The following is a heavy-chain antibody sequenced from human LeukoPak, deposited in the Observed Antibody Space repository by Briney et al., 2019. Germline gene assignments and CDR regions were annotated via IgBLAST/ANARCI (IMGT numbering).Heavy chain of an antibody. J-gene: IGHJ4*02. CDR3: ARLKTKWWFGELWGYYFDY. D-gene: IGHD3-10*01. V-gene: IGHV4-39*01. Sequence: SETLSLTCTVSGGSISSSSYYWGWIRQPPGKGLEWIGSIYYSGSTYYNPSLKSRVTISVDTSKNQFSLKLSSVTAADTAVYYCARLKTKWWFGELWGYYFDYWGQGTLVTVSS. CDR1: GGSISSSSYY. CDR2: IYYSGST.